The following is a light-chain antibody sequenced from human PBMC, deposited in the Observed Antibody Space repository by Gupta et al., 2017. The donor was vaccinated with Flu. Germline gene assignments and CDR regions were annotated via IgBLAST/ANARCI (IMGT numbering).Light chain of an antibody. J-gene: IGKJ1*01. V-gene: IGKV1-5*03. CDR3: QQYNSYSEGWT. CDR1: QSISSW. Sequence: RVTITCRASQSISSWVAWYQQKPGKAPNLLIYKASNLQSGVPSRFSGSGSGTEFTLTISSLQPDDFATYYCQQYNSYSEGWTFGQGTKVEIK. CDR2: KAS.